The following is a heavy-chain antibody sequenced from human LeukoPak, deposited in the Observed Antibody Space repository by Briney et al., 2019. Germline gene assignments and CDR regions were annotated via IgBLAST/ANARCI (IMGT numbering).Heavy chain of an antibody. CDR2: ISSSSSYI. CDR1: GFTFSSYS. V-gene: IGHV3-21*01. CDR3: ARDNSGGYDSYYYVDV. J-gene: IGHJ6*03. Sequence: GGSLRLSCAASGFTFSSYSMNWVRQAPGKGLEWVSSISSSSSYIYYADSMKGRFTISRDNAKNSLYLQMNSLRAEDTAVYYCARDNSGGYDSYYYVDVWGKGTTVTVSS. D-gene: IGHD5-12*01.